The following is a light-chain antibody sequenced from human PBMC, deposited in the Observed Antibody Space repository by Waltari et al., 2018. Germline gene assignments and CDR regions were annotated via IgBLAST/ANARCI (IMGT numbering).Light chain of an antibody. J-gene: IGLJ3*02. Sequence: QSALTQPASVSGSPGQSIAISCTGTSSDVGGDYYVSWYQHHPGKAPKLIIYNVFHRPSGISDRCSGSKSGNMASLTISGLQTEDEADYHCSSYTTTNTLVFGGGTKLTVL. CDR3: SSYTTTNTLV. CDR1: SSDVGGDYY. V-gene: IGLV2-14*03. CDR2: NVF.